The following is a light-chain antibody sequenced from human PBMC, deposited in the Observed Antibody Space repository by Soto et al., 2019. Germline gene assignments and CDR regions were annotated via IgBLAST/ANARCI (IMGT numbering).Light chain of an antibody. V-gene: IGKV3-15*01. CDR1: QSVNSN. J-gene: IGKJ1*01. CDR2: GAS. Sequence: EIVMTQSPATMSVSTGERATLSCRASQSVNSNLAWYQQKPGQAHRLVMYGASPRATGIPARFSGSGSGTEFTLTISSLPSEDFAVYFCQPYKHSWPFGQGTKVEIK. CDR3: QPYKHSWP.